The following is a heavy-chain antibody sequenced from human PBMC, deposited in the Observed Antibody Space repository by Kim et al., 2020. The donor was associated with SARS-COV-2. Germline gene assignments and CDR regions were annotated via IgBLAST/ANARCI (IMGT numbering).Heavy chain of an antibody. Sequence: YVDSGRGRFTITRDNSENSLYLQKNSLRTEDTGFYYCVRGRGSGAFLVDYWGQGTLVTVSS. D-gene: IGHD3-10*01. CDR3: VRGRGSGAFLVDY. V-gene: IGHV3-43*01. J-gene: IGHJ4*02.